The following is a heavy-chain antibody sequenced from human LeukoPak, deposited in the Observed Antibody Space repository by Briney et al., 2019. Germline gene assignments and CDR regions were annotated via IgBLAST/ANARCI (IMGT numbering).Heavy chain of an antibody. CDR2: ISSSGSTI. CDR3: ARDQAPYYDILTGLDY. CDR1: GFTFSSYE. D-gene: IGHD3-9*01. V-gene: IGHV3-48*03. J-gene: IGHJ4*02. Sequence: PGGSLRLSCAASGFTFSSYEMNWVRQAPGKGLEWVSYISSSGSTIYYADSVKGRFTISRDNAKNSLYLQMNSLRAEDTAVYYCARDQAPYYDILTGLDYWGRGTLVTVSS.